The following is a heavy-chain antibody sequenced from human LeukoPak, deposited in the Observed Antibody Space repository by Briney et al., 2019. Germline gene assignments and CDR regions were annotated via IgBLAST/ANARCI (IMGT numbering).Heavy chain of an antibody. Sequence: ASVKVSCKASGYTFTGYYMHWVRQAPGQGLEWMGWINPNSGGTNYAQKFQGRVTMTTETSASTACMELGSLGSDETAVYYCARVDLLTGYYFFDYWGQGTLVTVSS. J-gene: IGHJ4*02. CDR1: GYTFTGYY. D-gene: IGHD3-9*01. CDR2: INPNSGGT. V-gene: IGHV1-2*02. CDR3: ARVDLLTGYYFFDY.